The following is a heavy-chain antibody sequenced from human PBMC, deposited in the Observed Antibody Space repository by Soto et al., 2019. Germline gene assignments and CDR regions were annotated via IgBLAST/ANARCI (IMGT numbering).Heavy chain of an antibody. J-gene: IGHJ4*02. Sequence: ASVKVSCKVSGNTLTELSMHWVRQAPGKGLEWMGGFDPEDGETIYAQKFQGRVTMTEDTSTDTAYMELSSLRSEDTAMYYCATAPKGREVTGTDYWGQGTLVTVSS. CDR3: ATAPKGREVTGTDY. D-gene: IGHD1-20*01. CDR2: FDPEDGET. V-gene: IGHV1-24*01. CDR1: GNTLTELS.